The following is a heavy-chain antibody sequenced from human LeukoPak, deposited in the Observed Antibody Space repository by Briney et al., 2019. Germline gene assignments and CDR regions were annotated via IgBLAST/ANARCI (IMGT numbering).Heavy chain of an antibody. CDR1: GLTFRSYG. Sequence: GGSLRLSCAASGLTFRSYGMHWVRQAPGKGLEGVAVIWYDGSNKYYGDSVKGRFTISRDSSKNTLYLQMNSRRAEDTAVCYCRATGGIAVAGSPFDYWGQGNQVTVSS. CDR2: IWYDGSNK. J-gene: IGHJ4*02. CDR3: RATGGIAVAGSPFDY. V-gene: IGHV3-33*01. D-gene: IGHD6-19*01.